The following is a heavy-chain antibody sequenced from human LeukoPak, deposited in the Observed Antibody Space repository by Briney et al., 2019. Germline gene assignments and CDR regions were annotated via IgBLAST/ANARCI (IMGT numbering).Heavy chain of an antibody. CDR2: ISYDGSNK. V-gene: IGHV3-30*18. CDR3: AKDLSVAGTLVDY. D-gene: IGHD6-19*01. J-gene: IGHJ4*02. Sequence: GGSLRLSCAASGLTFSLYWMNWVRQAPGKGLEWVAVISYDGSNKYYADSVKGRFTISRDNSKNTLYLQMNSLRAEDTAVYYCAKDLSVAGTLVDYWGQGTLVTVSS. CDR1: GLTFSLYW.